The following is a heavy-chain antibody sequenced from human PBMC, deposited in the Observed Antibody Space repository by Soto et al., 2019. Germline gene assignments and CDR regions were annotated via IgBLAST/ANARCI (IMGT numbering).Heavy chain of an antibody. CDR3: ARQSYCSSTSCYTVDS. Sequence: GESLKISCKGSGYSLTSYWIGWMRQTPGKGLEWMGMIYLGDSNTRYSPSFEGQVTISADKSITTAYLQWSSLKASDTAMYYCARQSYCSSTSCYTVDSWGQGTLVTVSS. D-gene: IGHD2-2*02. CDR2: IYLGDSNT. V-gene: IGHV5-51*01. CDR1: GYSLTSYW. J-gene: IGHJ4*02.